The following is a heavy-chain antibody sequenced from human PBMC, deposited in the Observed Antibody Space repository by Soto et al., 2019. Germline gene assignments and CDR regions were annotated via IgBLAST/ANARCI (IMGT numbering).Heavy chain of an antibody. CDR2: ISSSSSYM. CDR1: RFTFSSDS. D-gene: IGHD2-2*01. V-gene: IGHV3-21*01. Sequence: EVQLVESGGGLVKPGGSLRLSCAASRFTFSSDSMNWVRQAPGKGLEWVSSISSSSSYMYYADSVKGRFAISRDNAKNSLYLQMNSLRAEDTAVYYCARDHCSSTSCYSPWGQGTLVTVSS. CDR3: ARDHCSSTSCYSP. J-gene: IGHJ4*02.